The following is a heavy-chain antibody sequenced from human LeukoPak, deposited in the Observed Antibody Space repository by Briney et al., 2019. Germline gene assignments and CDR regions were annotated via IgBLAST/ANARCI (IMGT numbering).Heavy chain of an antibody. Sequence: GGSLRLSCAASGCTISSFEINWVRQAPGKGLEWVAYVSGRGTTKYYTGSVEGRSTISRDNAKNSVYIQMNSLRVEDTAVYYCAAVEYTSVDYWGQGTLVTVSS. J-gene: IGHJ4*02. D-gene: IGHD6-6*01. CDR2: VSGRGTTK. V-gene: IGHV3-48*03. CDR3: AAVEYTSVDY. CDR1: GCTISSFE.